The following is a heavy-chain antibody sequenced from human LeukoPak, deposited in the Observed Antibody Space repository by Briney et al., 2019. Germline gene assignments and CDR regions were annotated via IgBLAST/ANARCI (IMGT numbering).Heavy chain of an antibody. CDR2: ISGDGGTA. V-gene: IGHV3-43*02. CDR3: AKRSGSPHNFDY. Sequence: GGSLRLSCAASGFNFDVHAMNWVRQAPGKPLEWVSLISGDGGTALYADSVKGRFTSSRDNSRNSLYLQMQSLRTEDTALYYCAKRSGSPHNFDYWGRGTLVTVSS. CDR1: GFNFDVHA. J-gene: IGHJ4*02. D-gene: IGHD1-14*01.